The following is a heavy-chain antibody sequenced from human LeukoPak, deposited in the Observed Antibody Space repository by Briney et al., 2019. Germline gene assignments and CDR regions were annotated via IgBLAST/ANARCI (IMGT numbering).Heavy chain of an antibody. V-gene: IGHV3-30*02. CDR3: AKGLYSSGWYGDKFDY. CDR2: IRYDGSNK. CDR1: GFTFSSYG. J-gene: IGHJ4*02. D-gene: IGHD6-19*01. Sequence: GGSLRLSCAASGFTFSSYGMHWVRQAPGKGLEWVAFIRYDGSNKYYADSVKGRFTISRDNSKNTLYLQMNSPRAEDTAVYYCAKGLYSSGWYGDKFDYWGQGTLVTVSS.